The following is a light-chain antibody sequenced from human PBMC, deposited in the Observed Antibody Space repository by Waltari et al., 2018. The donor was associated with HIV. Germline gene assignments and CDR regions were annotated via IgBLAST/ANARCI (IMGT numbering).Light chain of an antibody. J-gene: IGKJ1*01. CDR3: QQYNDLPQT. CDR1: QNVGAN. Sequence: EVVMTHSPDTLSVSPGDRPTHSCRASQNVGANLAWYQVRPGQAPSLLIYGATSRTTGFPARFSASGSGTEFTLTISSLQSEDFAIYYCQQYNDLPQTFGQGTRVDMK. CDR2: GAT. V-gene: IGKV3-15*01.